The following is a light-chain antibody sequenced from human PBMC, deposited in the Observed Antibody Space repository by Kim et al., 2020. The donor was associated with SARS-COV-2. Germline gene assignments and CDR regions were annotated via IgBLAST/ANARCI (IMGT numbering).Light chain of an antibody. V-gene: IGKV1-39*01. J-gene: IGKJ4*01. Sequence: DIQMTQSPSYLSASVGDRVTIACWTSQSITTYLNWYQQKPGEAPSLLIYGASTLRSGVPSRFSGSGSGTEFTLSISSLQPEDSATYYCQQSYSTRLTFGGGTKVDIK. CDR1: QSITTY. CDR2: GAS. CDR3: QQSYSTRLT.